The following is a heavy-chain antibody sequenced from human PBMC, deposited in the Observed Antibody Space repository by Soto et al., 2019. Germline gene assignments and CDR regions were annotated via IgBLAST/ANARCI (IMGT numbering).Heavy chain of an antibody. V-gene: IGHV4-59*01. CDR1: VGSISSYF. CDR2: IFYSGST. D-gene: IGHD3-3*01. J-gene: IGHJ5*02. Sequence: PSETLSLTCTVSVGSISSYFWSWIRQPPGKGLEWIGYIFYSGSTDSNPSLKSRVTISLDTSKNQFSLKLSSVTAADTAVYYCARLYDFWSGYYWFDPWGQGPLITVSS. CDR3: ARLYDFWSGYYWFDP.